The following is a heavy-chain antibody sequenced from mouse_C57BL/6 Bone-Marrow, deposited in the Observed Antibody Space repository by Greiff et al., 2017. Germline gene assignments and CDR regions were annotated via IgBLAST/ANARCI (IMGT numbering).Heavy chain of an antibody. J-gene: IGHJ4*01. CDR2: ISDGGSYT. V-gene: IGHV5-4*03. Sequence: EVKLVESGGGLVKPGGSLKLSCAASGFTFSSYAMSWVRQTPEKRLEWVATISDGGSYTYYPDNVKGRFTISRDNAKNNLYLQMSHLKSEDTAMYYCARGRYDYYAMDYWGQGTSVTVSS. CDR3: ARGRYDYYAMDY. D-gene: IGHD2-10*02. CDR1: GFTFSSYA.